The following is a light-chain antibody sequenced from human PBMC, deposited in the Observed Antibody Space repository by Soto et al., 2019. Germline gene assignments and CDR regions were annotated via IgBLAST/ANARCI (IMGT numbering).Light chain of an antibody. CDR3: QQYYSTPLT. J-gene: IGKJ1*01. Sequence: EIVMTQSPASLSVSPGERATLSCRASQSVSSNLAWYQQKPGQAPRLLIHGASARATGIPDRFSGSGSGTEFTLTISSLQSEDVAVYYCQQYYSTPLTFGQGTKVEIK. CDR1: QSVSSN. V-gene: IGKV3-15*01. CDR2: GAS.